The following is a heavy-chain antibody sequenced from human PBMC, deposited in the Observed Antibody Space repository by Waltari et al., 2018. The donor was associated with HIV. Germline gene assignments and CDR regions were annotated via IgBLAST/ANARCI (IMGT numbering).Heavy chain of an antibody. CDR2: IFHSGST. CDR1: GPSISIACHC. V-gene: IGHV4-39*01. Sequence: QVQLQESGPGMVKPSETLSRTCTVPGPSISIACHCRGLVRLPPGTGLEWIGNIFHSGSTYYTPSLRSRVTISVDTSRKQFSLKLTSVTAADTAVYYCARRGGATVTSYYYYGLDLWGQGTTVTVSS. D-gene: IGHD4-17*01. J-gene: IGHJ6*02. CDR3: ARRGGATVTSYYYYGLDL.